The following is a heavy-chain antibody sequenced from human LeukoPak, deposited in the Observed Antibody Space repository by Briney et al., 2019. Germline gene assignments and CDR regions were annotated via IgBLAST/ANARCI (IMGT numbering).Heavy chain of an antibody. CDR2: ISGSGGST. Sequence: GGSLRLSCAASGFTFSNYSMNWVRQAPGKGLEWVSAISGSGGSTYYADSVKGRFTISRDNSKNTLYLQMNSLRAEDTAVYYCAKDVTMIVVVTLGYWGQGTLVTVSS. CDR3: AKDVTMIVVVTLGY. V-gene: IGHV3-23*01. J-gene: IGHJ4*02. CDR1: GFTFSNYS. D-gene: IGHD3-22*01.